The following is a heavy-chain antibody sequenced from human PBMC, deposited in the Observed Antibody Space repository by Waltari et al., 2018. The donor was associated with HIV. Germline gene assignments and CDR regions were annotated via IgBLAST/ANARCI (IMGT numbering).Heavy chain of an antibody. CDR2: IYSGGST. Sequence: EVQLVETGGGLIQPGGSLRLSCAVSGFTVSNNYMSWVRQAPGKGLEWVSVIYSGGSTYDADSVKGRFTISRDNSKNTLYLQMNSLRAEDTAVYYCARDWSSSYDYWGQGTLVTVSS. J-gene: IGHJ4*02. CDR3: ARDWSSSYDY. V-gene: IGHV3-53*02. CDR1: GFTVSNNY. D-gene: IGHD6-13*01.